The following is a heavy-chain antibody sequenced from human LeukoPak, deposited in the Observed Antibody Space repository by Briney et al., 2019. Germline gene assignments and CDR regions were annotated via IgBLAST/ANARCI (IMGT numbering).Heavy chain of an antibody. Sequence: PSETLSLTCTVSGGSISSSTYYWAWIRQPPGKGLEWIGYIYYGGSTKYDPSLKSRVTISLDTSKTQFSLNLRSVTAADTAMYYCAAYYGSGTYFDYWGQGTLVTVSS. V-gene: IGHV4-61*05. J-gene: IGHJ4*02. CDR3: AAYYGSGTYFDY. D-gene: IGHD3-10*01. CDR1: GGSISSSTYY. CDR2: IYYGGST.